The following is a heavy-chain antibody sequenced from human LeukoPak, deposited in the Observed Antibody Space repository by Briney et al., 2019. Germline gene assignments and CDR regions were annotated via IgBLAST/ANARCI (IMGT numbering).Heavy chain of an antibody. V-gene: IGHV4-4*07. Sequence: SETLSLTCTVSGGSISSYYWSWIRQPAGKGLEWIGRIYTSGSTNYNPSLKSRVTMSVDTSKNQFSLKLSSVTAADTAVYYCARDSSYGDDPSFDYWGQGTLVTASS. J-gene: IGHJ4*02. CDR2: IYTSGST. CDR1: GGSISSYY. D-gene: IGHD4-17*01. CDR3: ARDSSYGDDPSFDY.